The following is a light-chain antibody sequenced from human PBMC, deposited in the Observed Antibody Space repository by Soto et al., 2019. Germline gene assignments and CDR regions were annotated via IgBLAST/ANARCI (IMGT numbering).Light chain of an antibody. CDR3: QQSYGTPLT. V-gene: IGKV1-39*01. CDR1: QSVSNY. J-gene: IGKJ4*01. Sequence: DMEMTQSPSSLSASVGDRATITCRASQSVSNYLNWYQHKPGKVPKLLIYAASSLQSGVPTRFSGSGSGTDFTLTINSLQPEDFATYYCQQSYGTPLTFGGGTKIEIK. CDR2: AAS.